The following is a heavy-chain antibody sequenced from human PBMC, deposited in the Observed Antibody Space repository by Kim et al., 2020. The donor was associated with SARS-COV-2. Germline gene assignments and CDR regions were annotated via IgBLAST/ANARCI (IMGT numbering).Heavy chain of an antibody. CDR1: GGSISSGSYY. CDR2: IYTSGST. D-gene: IGHD5-12*01. V-gene: IGHV4-61*02. Sequence: SETLSLTCTVSGGSISSGSYYWSWIRQPAGKGLEWIARIYTSGSTNYNPSLKSRVTISVDTSKNQFSLKLSSVTAADTAVYYCAREGGYSGYDFLLEIWYYGMDVWGQGTTVTVSS. J-gene: IGHJ6*02. CDR3: AREGGYSGYDFLLEIWYYGMDV.